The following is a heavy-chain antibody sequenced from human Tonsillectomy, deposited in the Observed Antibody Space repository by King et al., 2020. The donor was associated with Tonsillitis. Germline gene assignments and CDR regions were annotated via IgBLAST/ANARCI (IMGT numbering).Heavy chain of an antibody. D-gene: IGHD1-26*01. CDR1: GYTFTSYY. CDR2: INPSGGSR. V-gene: IGHV1-46*03. J-gene: IGHJ6*02. Sequence: QRQLVQSGAEVKKPGASVKVSCKASGYTFTSYYMHWVRQAPGQGLEWMGIINPSGGSRDYAQKFQGRVTMTRDTSTSTVYMELSSLRSEDTAVYYCARAERVGAPRGYYYYGMDVWGQGTTVTVSS. CDR3: ARAERVGAPRGYYYYGMDV.